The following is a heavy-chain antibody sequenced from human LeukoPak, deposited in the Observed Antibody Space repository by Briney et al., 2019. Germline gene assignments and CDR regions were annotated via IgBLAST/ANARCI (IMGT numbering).Heavy chain of an antibody. CDR3: ARAQRGSSWYSGAGGGYFQH. CDR2: IYSGCST. CDR1: GFTVSSNY. D-gene: IGHD6-13*01. Sequence: GGSLRLSCAASGFTVSSNYMSWVRQAPGKGREGVSVIYSGCSTYYADSVKGRFTISRDNSKNTLYLQVNSLRAEDTAVYYCARAQRGSSWYSGAGGGYFQHWGQGTLVTVSS. V-gene: IGHV3-66*01. J-gene: IGHJ1*01.